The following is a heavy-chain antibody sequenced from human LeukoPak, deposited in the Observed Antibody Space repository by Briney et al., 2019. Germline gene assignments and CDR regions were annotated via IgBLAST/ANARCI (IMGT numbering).Heavy chain of an antibody. CDR3: ARLRGYTSSRAHNNYYYYYMDV. V-gene: IGHV4-39*01. CDR2: IYYSGST. J-gene: IGHJ6*03. CDR1: GGSINSTNYY. Sequence: PSETLSLTCTVSGGSINSTNYYWGWIRQPPGKGLDWIASIYYSGSTYYNPSLKSLITTSVDTSKNQFSLKLSSVTAADTAVYYCARLRGYTSSRAHNNYYYYYMDVWGKGTTVTVSS. D-gene: IGHD6-13*01.